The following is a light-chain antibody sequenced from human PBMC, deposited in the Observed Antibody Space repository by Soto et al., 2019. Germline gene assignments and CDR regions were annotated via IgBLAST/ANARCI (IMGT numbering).Light chain of an antibody. CDR2: GAS. V-gene: IGKV3-15*01. CDR1: QSVSSN. J-gene: IGKJ4*01. CDR3: QQYNSWPPLT. Sequence: EIVMTQSPATLSVSPGGRATLSCRASQSVSSNLAWYQQNPGQAPRLLIYGASTRATGIPDRFSGSGSGTEFTLTISSLQSEDLAVYYCQQYNSWPPLTFGGGTKVEIK.